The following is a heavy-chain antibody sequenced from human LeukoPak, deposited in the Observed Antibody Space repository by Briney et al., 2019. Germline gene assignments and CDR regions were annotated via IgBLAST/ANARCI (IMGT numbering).Heavy chain of an antibody. J-gene: IGHJ5*02. CDR3: ARHKRGYYGSGSGLLLDP. D-gene: IGHD3-10*01. V-gene: IGHV4-39*01. CDR1: GGSISSSSYY. CDR2: IYYSGST. Sequence: SETLSLTCTVSGGSISSSSYYWGWIRQPPGKGLEWIVSIYYSGSTYYNPSLKSRVTISVDTSKNQFSLKLSSVTAADTAVYYCARHKRGYYGSGSGLLLDPWGQGTLVTVSS.